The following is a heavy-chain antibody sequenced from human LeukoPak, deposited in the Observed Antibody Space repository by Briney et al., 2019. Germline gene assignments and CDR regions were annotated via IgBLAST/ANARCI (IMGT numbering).Heavy chain of an antibody. Sequence: PGGSLRLSCAASGFTFSSYAMSWVRQAPGKGLEWVSAISGSGGSTYYADSVKGRFTISRDNSKNTLYLQMNSLRAEDTAVYYCPGGGRSSGYLNNWGQGTLVTVSS. D-gene: IGHD3-22*01. CDR3: PGGGRSSGYLNN. CDR1: GFTFSSYA. CDR2: ISGSGGST. J-gene: IGHJ4*02. V-gene: IGHV3-23*01.